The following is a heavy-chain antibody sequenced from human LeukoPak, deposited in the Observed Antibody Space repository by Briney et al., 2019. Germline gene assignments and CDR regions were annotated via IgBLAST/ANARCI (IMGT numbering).Heavy chain of an antibody. CDR3: AREKEPILLASSYYHYGMDA. CDR2: VYSNGDT. J-gene: IGHJ6*02. D-gene: IGHD3-10*01. CDR1: GFTVTTNY. Sequence: GSLRLSCVASGFTVTTNYMIWVRQAPGRGLEWVSVVYSNGDTNYAGSVKGRFTISRDNSKNTLYLQMNSLRVEDTAVYYCAREKEPILLASSYYHYGMDAWGQGTTVTVSS. V-gene: IGHV3-53*01.